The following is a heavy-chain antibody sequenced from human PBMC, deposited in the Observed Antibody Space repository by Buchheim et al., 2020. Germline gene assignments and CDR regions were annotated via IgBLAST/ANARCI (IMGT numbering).Heavy chain of an antibody. CDR3: AKDRRDYVWGSYRYTNWFDP. J-gene: IGHJ5*02. Sequence: QVQLVESGGGVVQPGRSLRLSCAASGFTFSSYGIHWVRQAPGKGLEWVAVISYDGSNKYYADSVKGRFTISRDNSKNTLYLQMNSLRAEDTAVYYCAKDRRDYVWGSYRYTNWFDPWGQGTL. D-gene: IGHD3-16*02. CDR2: ISYDGSNK. CDR1: GFTFSSYG. V-gene: IGHV3-30*18.